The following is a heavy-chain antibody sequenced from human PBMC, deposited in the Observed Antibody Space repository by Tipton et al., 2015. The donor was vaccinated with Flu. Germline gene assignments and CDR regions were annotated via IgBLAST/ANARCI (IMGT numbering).Heavy chain of an antibody. J-gene: IGHJ4*02. D-gene: IGHD3-22*01. CDR1: GGSICSSSYY. Sequence: TLSLTCTVSGGSICSSSYYWGWIRQPPGKGLEWIGSIYYSGSTYYNPSLKSRVTISVDTSKNQFSLKLSSVTAADTAVYYCARGRGYYYDFDYWGQGTLVTVSS. CDR2: IYYSGST. V-gene: IGHV4-39*01. CDR3: ARGRGYYYDFDY.